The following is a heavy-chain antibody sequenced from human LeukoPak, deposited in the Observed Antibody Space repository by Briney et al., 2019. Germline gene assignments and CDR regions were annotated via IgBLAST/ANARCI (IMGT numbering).Heavy chain of an antibody. Sequence: GGSLRLSCAASGFTFSSYEMNWVRQAPGKGLEWVSYISSSGSTIYYADSVKGRFTISRDNAKNSLYLQMNSLRAEDTAVYYCARGDYDILTGYYGVKPDYWGQGTLVTVSS. CDR1: GFTFSSYE. V-gene: IGHV3-48*03. J-gene: IGHJ4*02. D-gene: IGHD3-9*01. CDR2: ISSSGSTI. CDR3: ARGDYDILTGYYGVKPDY.